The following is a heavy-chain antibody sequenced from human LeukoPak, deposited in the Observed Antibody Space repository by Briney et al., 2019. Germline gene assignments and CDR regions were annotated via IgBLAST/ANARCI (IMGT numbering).Heavy chain of an antibody. V-gene: IGHV1-2*02. D-gene: IGHD2-15*01. CDR1: GGTFSSYA. Sequence: ASVKVSCKASGGTFSSYAISWVRQAPGQGLEWMGWINPNSGGTNYAQKFQGRVTMTRDTSISTAYMELSRLRSDDTAVYYCATAGGYCSGGSCEYYFDYWGQGTLVTVSS. CDR3: ATAGGYCSGGSCEYYFDY. CDR2: INPNSGGT. J-gene: IGHJ4*02.